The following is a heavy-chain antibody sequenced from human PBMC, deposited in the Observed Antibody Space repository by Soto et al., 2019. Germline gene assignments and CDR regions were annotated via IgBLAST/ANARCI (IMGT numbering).Heavy chain of an antibody. CDR2: ISSSSSYI. CDR1: GFTFSSYS. V-gene: IGHV3-21*01. CDR3: ARDKGTTVTAFDI. D-gene: IGHD4-4*01. J-gene: IGHJ3*02. Sequence: GGSLRLSCAASGFTFSSYSMNWVRQAPGKGLEWVSSISSSSSYIYYADSVKGRFTISRDNAKNSLYLQMNSLRAEDTAVYYCARDKGTTVTAFDIWGQGTMVTVSS.